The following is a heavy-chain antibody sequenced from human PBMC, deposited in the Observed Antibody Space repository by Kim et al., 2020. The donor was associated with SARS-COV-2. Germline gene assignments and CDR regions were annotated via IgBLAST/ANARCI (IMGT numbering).Heavy chain of an antibody. D-gene: IGHD6-19*01. CDR3: ANARSSVAGPWDFDY. Sequence: DPVKGPSTIARDNSKNTLYLQMNRLRAEDTAVYYCANARSSVAGPWDFDYWGQGTLVTVSS. V-gene: IGHV3-23*01. J-gene: IGHJ4*02.